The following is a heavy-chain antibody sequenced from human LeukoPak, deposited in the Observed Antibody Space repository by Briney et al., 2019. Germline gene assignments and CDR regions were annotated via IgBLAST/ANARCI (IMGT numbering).Heavy chain of an antibody. CDR1: GFTFSSYE. Sequence: PGGSLRLSCAASGFTFSSYEMNWVRQAPGKGLEWVSYISSSSSAIYSADSVNGRFTISTDKAKNSLYLQMNSLRAEDTAIYYCARVRLLLWFGELPNYYYYGMYVWGEGTTVTVSS. D-gene: IGHD3-10*01. V-gene: IGHV3-48*03. CDR3: ARVRLLLWFGELPNYYYYGMYV. J-gene: IGHJ6*04. CDR2: ISSSSSAI.